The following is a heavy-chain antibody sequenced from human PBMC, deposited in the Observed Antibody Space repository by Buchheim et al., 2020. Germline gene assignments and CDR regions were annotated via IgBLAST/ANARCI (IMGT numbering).Heavy chain of an antibody. V-gene: IGHV3-15*01. Sequence: EVQLVESGGGLVKPGGSLRLSCAASGFTFSNAWMSWVRQAPGKGLEWVGRIKSKTDGGTTDYAAPVKGSFTISRDDSKNTLYLQMNSLKTEDTAVYYCTTAVGYCSSTSCYTVSDYWGQGTL. CDR3: TTAVGYCSSTSCYTVSDY. CDR2: IKSKTDGGTT. D-gene: IGHD2-2*02. J-gene: IGHJ4*02. CDR1: GFTFSNAW.